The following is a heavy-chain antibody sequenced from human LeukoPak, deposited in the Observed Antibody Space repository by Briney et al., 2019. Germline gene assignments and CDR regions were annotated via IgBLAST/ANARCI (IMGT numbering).Heavy chain of an antibody. CDR2: INNGGENT. J-gene: IGHJ4*02. CDR3: VYYDSSGYYYGRLRY. D-gene: IGHD3-22*01. Sequence: GGSLRLSCAASGFRFSDHAMNWVRQAPGKGPEWVSVINNGGENTDYAKSVRGRFTISRDNSKNTLYLQMNSLRAEDTATYYCVYYDSSGYYYGRLRYWGQGTLVTVSS. V-gene: IGHV3-23*03. CDR1: GFRFSDHA.